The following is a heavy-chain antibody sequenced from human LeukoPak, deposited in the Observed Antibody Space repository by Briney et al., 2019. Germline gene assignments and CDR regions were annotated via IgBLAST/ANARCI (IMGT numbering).Heavy chain of an antibody. V-gene: IGHV5-10-1*01. J-gene: IGHJ1*01. CDR2: IDPSDSYT. CDR1: GYSFTSYW. Sequence: TPGEPLKISGKGSGYSFTSYWISWVRQMPGKGLEWMGRIDPSDSYTNYRPSFQGHVTISADKSISTAYLQWSSLKASDTAMYYCARPGTRDGYIQRQYFQHWGQGTLVTVSS. D-gene: IGHD5-24*01. CDR3: ARPGTRDGYIQRQYFQH.